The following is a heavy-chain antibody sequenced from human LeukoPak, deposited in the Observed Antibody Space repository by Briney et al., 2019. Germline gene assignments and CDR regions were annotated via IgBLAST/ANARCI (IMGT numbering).Heavy chain of an antibody. Sequence: GGSLRLSCAASGFTFSNYAMNWVRQAPGEGLEWVSSIGTRSTSIYYADSVKGRFTISRDNANNSLYLQMNSLTIEDTAMYYCAREHEEGFDYWGQGTLVTVSS. V-gene: IGHV3-21*01. CDR1: GFTFSNYA. CDR3: AREHEEGFDY. CDR2: IGTRSTSI. J-gene: IGHJ4*02.